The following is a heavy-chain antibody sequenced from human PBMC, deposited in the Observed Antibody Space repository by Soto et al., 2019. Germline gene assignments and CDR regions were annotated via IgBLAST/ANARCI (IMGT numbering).Heavy chain of an antibody. CDR3: ARSDTTVVTPGDWFDP. J-gene: IGHJ5*02. Sequence: PSGNPFPPFPVSCGSLRSGDYYWGWIRQPPGKGLEWIGYIYYSGSTYYNPSLKSRVTISVDTSKNQFSLKLSSVTAADTAVYYCARSDTTVVTPGDWFDPWGQGTLVTVSS. D-gene: IGHD4-17*01. CDR2: IYYSGST. CDR1: CGSLRSGDYY. V-gene: IGHV4-30-4*01.